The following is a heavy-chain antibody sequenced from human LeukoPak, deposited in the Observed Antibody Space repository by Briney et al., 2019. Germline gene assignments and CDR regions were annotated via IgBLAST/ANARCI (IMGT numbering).Heavy chain of an antibody. V-gene: IGHV3-21*01. CDR2: ISSSSSSI. Sequence: GGSLRLSCAASGFTFNIYTMNWVRQAPGKGLEWVSSISSSSSSIHYADSVKGRFTISRDNAKNSLYLQMNSLRAEDTAVYYCARVGPTGYFDYWGQKTLITVSS. D-gene: IGHD4-17*01. J-gene: IGHJ4*02. CDR1: GFTFNIYT. CDR3: ARVGPTGYFDY.